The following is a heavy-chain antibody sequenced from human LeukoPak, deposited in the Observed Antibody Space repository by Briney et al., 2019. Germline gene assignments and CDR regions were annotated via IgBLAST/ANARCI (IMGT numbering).Heavy chain of an antibody. CDR3: ASLAAAGYYYYGMDV. D-gene: IGHD6-13*01. V-gene: IGHV4-34*01. CDR1: GGSFSGYY. CDR2: INHSGST. J-gene: IGHJ6*02. Sequence: SETLSLTCAVYGGSFSGYYWSWIRQPPGKGLEWLGEINHSGSTNYNPSLKSRVTISVDTSRNQFSLKLSSVTAADTAVYYCASLAAAGYYYYGMDVWGQGTTVTVSS.